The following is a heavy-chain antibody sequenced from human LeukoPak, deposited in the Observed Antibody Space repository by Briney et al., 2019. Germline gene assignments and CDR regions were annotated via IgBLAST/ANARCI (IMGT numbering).Heavy chain of an antibody. CDR3: ARVGRYYGSGSYYNPGY. CDR1: GGSISSSNW. J-gene: IGHJ4*02. D-gene: IGHD3-10*01. V-gene: IGHV4-4*02. CDR2: IYHSGST. Sequence: PSETLSLTCAVSGGSISSSNWWSWVRQPPGKGLEWIGEIYHSGSTYYNPSLKSRVTISVDTSKNQFSLELSSVTAADAAVYYCARVGRYYGSGSYYNPGYWGQGTLVTVSS.